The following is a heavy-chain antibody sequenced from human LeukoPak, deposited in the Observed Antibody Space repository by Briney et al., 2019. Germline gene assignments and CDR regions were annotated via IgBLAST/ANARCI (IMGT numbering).Heavy chain of an antibody. V-gene: IGHV4-34*01. CDR1: GGSLSGYY. J-gene: IGHJ5*02. CDR2: VSHRGST. D-gene: IGHD3-22*01. Sequence: SETLSLTCAVFGGSLSGYYWSWIRRSPGKGLEWIGEVSHRGSTNYNPSLKSRVTISLDTSKNQFSLELTSVTAADTAIYYCARSLSSMTTGAWFDPWGQGTQVTVSS. CDR3: ARSLSSMTTGAWFDP.